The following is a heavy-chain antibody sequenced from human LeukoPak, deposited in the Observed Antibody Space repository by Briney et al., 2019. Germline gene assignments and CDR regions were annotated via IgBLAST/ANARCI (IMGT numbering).Heavy chain of an antibody. D-gene: IGHD6-19*01. CDR3: AKGSGSGWYGWFAP. Sequence: GGSLRLSCAASKFTFSAYAMYWVRQAPGKGLEWVSCIEASDVNTYYADSVKGRFSISRDNSKNTLYLQMNSLRAEDTVVYYCAKGSGSGWYGWFAPWGQGTLVTVSS. J-gene: IGHJ5*02. V-gene: IGHV3-23*01. CDR1: KFTFSAYA. CDR2: IEASDVNT.